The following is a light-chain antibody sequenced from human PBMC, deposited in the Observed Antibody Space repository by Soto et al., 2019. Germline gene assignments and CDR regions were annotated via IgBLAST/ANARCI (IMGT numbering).Light chain of an antibody. CDR1: NSDVGSYNL. CDR3: SSYAGSNIWV. J-gene: IGLJ3*02. V-gene: IGLV2-14*02. CDR2: EGD. Sequence: QSALTQPASVSGSPGQSINISCTGINSDVGSYNLVSWYQQHPGKAPKVMIYEGDKRPSGVSNRFSGSKSGNTASLTVSGLQAEDEADYYCSSYAGSNIWVFGGGTKVTVL.